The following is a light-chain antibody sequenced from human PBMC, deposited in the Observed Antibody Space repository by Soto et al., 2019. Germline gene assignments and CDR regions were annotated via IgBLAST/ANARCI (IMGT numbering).Light chain of an antibody. Sequence: EIWLTQSPGTLSLSPGERATLSWRASQSVSSNLDWYQQKPGQAPRLLIYGASTRATGIPDRLSGSGSGTGLTITISSMKYEDFEVYFCQQYKNWMWTFGQGTKVDIK. J-gene: IGKJ1*01. CDR2: GAS. V-gene: IGKV3-15*01. CDR1: QSVSSN. CDR3: QQYKNWMWT.